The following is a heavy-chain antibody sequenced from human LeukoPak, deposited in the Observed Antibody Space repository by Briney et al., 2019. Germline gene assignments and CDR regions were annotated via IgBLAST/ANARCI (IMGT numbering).Heavy chain of an antibody. J-gene: IGHJ5*02. Sequence: PGGSLRLSCAASGFTFSSYAMSWVRQAPGKGLEWVSAISGSGGSTYYADSVKGRFTISRDNSKNTLYLQMNSLRAEDTAVYYCAKDRRRGYSGYDVSNWFDLWGQGTLVTVSS. CDR1: GFTFSSYA. D-gene: IGHD5-12*01. V-gene: IGHV3-23*01. CDR3: AKDRRRGYSGYDVSNWFDL. CDR2: ISGSGGST.